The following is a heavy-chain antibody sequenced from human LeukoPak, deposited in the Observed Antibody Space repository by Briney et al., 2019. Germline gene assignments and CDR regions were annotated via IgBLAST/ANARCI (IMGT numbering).Heavy chain of an antibody. V-gene: IGHV3-30*03. CDR3: AGAKIIQSITHMDV. D-gene: IGHD5-18*01. J-gene: IGHJ6*02. CDR1: GFTFSTYG. Sequence: GGSLRLSCVASGFTFSTYGMHWVRQAPGKGLEWVAVMSHDGSIEKYAGSVKGRFTISRDNSKKTLFLQMNSLRSDDAAVYYCAGAKIIQSITHMDVWGQGTTVTVSS. CDR2: MSHDGSIE.